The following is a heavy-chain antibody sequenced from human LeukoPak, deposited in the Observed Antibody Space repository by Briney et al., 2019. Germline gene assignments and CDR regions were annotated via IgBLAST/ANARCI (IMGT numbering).Heavy chain of an antibody. J-gene: IGHJ4*02. CDR2: ISAYSGNT. CDR3: ARGERYSTSSSGLGY. D-gene: IGHD6-6*01. V-gene: IGHV1-18*01. CDR1: GYTFTSYG. Sequence: GASVKVSCKASGYTFTSYGISWVRQAPGQGLEWMGWISAYSGNTNYAQKFQGRVIMTTDTSTSTAYMDLRSLRSDDTAVHYCARGERYSTSSSGLGYWGQGTLVTVSS.